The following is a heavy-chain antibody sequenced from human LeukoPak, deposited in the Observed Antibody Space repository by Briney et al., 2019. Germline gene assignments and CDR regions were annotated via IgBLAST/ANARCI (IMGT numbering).Heavy chain of an antibody. CDR1: GFTFSTYA. Sequence: GGSLILSCAASGFTFSTYAMRWVRQAPGKGLEWGSGISSTGDDTYYADSVKDRFTISSDNSSNKLYLQMKSLRAEDTAVYYCAKRTGNAGGHFDYWGQGTLVAVSS. V-gene: IGHV3-23*01. CDR2: ISSTGDDT. CDR3: AKRTGNAGGHFDY. J-gene: IGHJ4*02. D-gene: IGHD3-10*01.